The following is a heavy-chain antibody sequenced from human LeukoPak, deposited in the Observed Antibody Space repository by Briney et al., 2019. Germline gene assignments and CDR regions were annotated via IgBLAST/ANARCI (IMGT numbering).Heavy chain of an antibody. J-gene: IGHJ6*02. D-gene: IGHD2-15*01. CDR2: IYYSGST. CDR3: ARAQLLLPWYYYYYGMDV. CDR1: GGSISSGGYY. Sequence: PSETLSLTCTVSGGSISSGGYYWSWIRQHPGKGLEWIGYIYYSGSTYYNPSLKSRVTISVDTSKNQFSLKLSSVTAADTAVYYCARAQLLLPWYYYYYGMDVWGQGTTVTVSS. V-gene: IGHV4-31*03.